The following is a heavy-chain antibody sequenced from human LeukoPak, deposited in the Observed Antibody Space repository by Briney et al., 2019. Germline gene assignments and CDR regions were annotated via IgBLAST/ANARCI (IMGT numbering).Heavy chain of an antibody. V-gene: IGHV4-34*01. CDR3: ARGILLRYFDWSYYYYMDV. CDR2: INHSGST. D-gene: IGHD3-9*01. Sequence: SETLSLTCAVYGGSFSGYYWSWIRQPPGKGLEWIGEINHSGSTNYNPSLKSRVTISVDTSKNRFSLKLSSETAADTAVYYCARGILLRYFDWSYYYYMDVWGKGTTVTVSS. CDR1: GGSFSGYY. J-gene: IGHJ6*03.